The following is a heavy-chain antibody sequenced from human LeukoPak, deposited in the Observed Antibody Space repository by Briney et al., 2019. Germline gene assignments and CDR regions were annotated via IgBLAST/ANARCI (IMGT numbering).Heavy chain of an antibody. CDR3: ARDLEYDILTGRVVPSGMDV. CDR1: GYTFTGYY. D-gene: IGHD3-9*01. J-gene: IGHJ6*02. Sequence: ASVKVSCKASGYTFTGYYMHWVRQAPGQGLEWMGWINPNSGGTNYAQKFQGRVTMTRDTSISTAYMELSRLRSDDTAVYYCARDLEYDILTGRVVPSGMDVWGQGTTVTVSS. CDR2: INPNSGGT. V-gene: IGHV1-2*02.